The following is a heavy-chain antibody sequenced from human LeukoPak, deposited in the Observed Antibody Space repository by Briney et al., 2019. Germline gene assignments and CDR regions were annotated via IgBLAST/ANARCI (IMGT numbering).Heavy chain of an antibody. CDR3: ARGGGSSSPFDP. V-gene: IGHV1-18*01. CDR2: ISTYNAYT. CDR1: GYTFLRYD. J-gene: IGHJ5*02. Sequence: ASVKVSCKASGYTFLRYDITWVRQAPGQGLEWMGWISTYNAYTNYAQKLQGRVTMTTDTSTSTAYMELRSLRSDDTAVYYCARGGGSSSPFDPWGQGTLVTVSS. D-gene: IGHD1-26*01.